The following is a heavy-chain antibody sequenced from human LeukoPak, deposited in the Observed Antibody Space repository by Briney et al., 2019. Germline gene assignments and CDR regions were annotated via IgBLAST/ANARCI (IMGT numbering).Heavy chain of an antibody. D-gene: IGHD5-18*01. J-gene: IGHJ4*02. V-gene: IGHV1-69*04. CDR3: ARDLDTAMGDY. CDR1: GGTFSNYA. Sequence: ASVKVSCKASGGTFSNYAISWVRQAPGQGLEWMGRIIPILGITNYAQKFQGRVTITADKSTSTAYMELSSLRSEDTAVYYCARDLDTAMGDYWGQGTLVTVSS. CDR2: IIPILGIT.